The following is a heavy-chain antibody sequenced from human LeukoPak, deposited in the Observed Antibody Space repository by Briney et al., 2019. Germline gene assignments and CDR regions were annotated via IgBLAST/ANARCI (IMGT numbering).Heavy chain of an antibody. CDR1: GYSISSGYY. CDR2: VYHSGGT. D-gene: IGHD6-13*01. V-gene: IGHV4-38-2*02. Sequence: PSETLSLTCAVSGYSISSGYYWGWLRQPPGKGLEWIGSVYHSGGTYYKPSLKSRVTISVDTSKNQFSLKLSSVTAADTAVYYCARDYSSSWFDPWGQGTLVTVSS. CDR3: ARDYSSSWFDP. J-gene: IGHJ5*02.